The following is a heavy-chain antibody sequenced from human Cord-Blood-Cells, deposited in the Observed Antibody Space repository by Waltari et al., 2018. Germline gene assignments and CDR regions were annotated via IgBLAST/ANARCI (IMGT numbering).Heavy chain of an antibody. J-gene: IGHJ5*02. D-gene: IGHD2-15*01. Sequence: QVQLQQSGPGLVKPSQTLSLTCAISGDSVSSNSAAWNWIRQSPSRGLEWLGRTYYRSKWYNGYAVSVKIRITTNPVTSKHQFSLQLTSVTPEDTAVYYCARDELVGGFNGFDPWGQGTLVSVSS. CDR2: TYYRSKWYN. V-gene: IGHV6-1*01. CDR1: GDSVSSNSAA. CDR3: ARDELVGGFNGFDP.